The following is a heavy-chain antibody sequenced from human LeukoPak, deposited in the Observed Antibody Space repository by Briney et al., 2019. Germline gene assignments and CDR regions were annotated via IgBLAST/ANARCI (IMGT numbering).Heavy chain of an antibody. CDR1: GGSISSYY. CDR2: IYYSGST. D-gene: IGHD6-6*01. Sequence: KPSETLSLTCTVSGGSISSYYWSWIRQPPGKGLEWIGYIYYSGSTNYNPSLKSRVTISVDTSKNQCSLKLSSVTAADTAVYYCARGIAAHRFDYWGQGTLVTVSS. CDR3: ARGIAAHRFDY. J-gene: IGHJ4*02. V-gene: IGHV4-59*01.